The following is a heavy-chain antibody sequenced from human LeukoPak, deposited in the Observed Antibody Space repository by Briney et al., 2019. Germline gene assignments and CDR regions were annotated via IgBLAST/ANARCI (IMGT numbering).Heavy chain of an antibody. Sequence: SEALSLTCTVSGGSISSSSYYWGWIRQPPGKGLEWIGSIYYSGSTYHNPSLKSRVTISVDTSKNQFSLKLSSVTAADTAVHGCTRLGSTGYYDSSGSRRAALDYWGQGTLVTVSS. J-gene: IGHJ4*02. D-gene: IGHD3-22*01. CDR1: GGSISSSSYY. V-gene: IGHV4-39*01. CDR3: TRLGSTGYYDSSGSRRAALDY. CDR2: IYYSGST.